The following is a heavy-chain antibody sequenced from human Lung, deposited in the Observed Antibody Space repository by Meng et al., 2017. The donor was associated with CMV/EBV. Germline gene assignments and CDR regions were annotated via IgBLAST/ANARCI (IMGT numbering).Heavy chain of an antibody. V-gene: IGHV1-18*01. CDR3: ARESERFGELYDY. D-gene: IGHD3-10*01. J-gene: IGHJ4*02. Sequence: QPQLVQAGAAVEKPXXXXKVXCKASGYSFSTFGISWVRQVPGQRLEWVGWRSTRYGQTRYAQNLQGRVILSTDTSTNTAYMTLRDLTFDDTAVYFCARESERFGELYDYWGQRTLVTVSS. CDR2: RSTRYGQT. CDR1: GYSFSTFG.